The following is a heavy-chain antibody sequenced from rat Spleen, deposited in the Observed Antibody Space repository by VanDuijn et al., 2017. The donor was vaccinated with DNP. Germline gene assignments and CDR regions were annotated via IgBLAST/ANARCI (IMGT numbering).Heavy chain of an antibody. D-gene: IGHD1-1*01. Sequence: EVQLVESGGGLVQPGRSLKLSCAASGFTFTYYGMAWVRQAPKKGLEWVATISYDGTTTYNGDSVKGRFTISRDTAKSTLFLQMNSLRSEDMATYYCVRPYHYSGGVFAYWGQGTLVTVSS. CDR3: VRPYHYSGGVFAY. CDR1: GFTFTYYG. CDR2: ISYDGTTT. V-gene: IGHV5-22*01. J-gene: IGHJ3*01.